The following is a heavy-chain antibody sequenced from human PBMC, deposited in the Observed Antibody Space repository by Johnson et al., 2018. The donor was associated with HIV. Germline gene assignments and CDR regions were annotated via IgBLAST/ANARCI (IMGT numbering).Heavy chain of an antibody. D-gene: IGHD1-20*01. CDR3: VRDQMESITGKEAGAFDI. CDR1: GFTFRSYV. V-gene: IGHV3-64*01. Sequence: EVQLVESGGGLVQPGGSLRLSCAASGFTFRSYVMHWVRQAPGKGLEYVSAISSNGGRTYYANSVKGRFTISRDNSKNTLSLQMCSLRAEDMAVYYCVRDQMESITGKEAGAFDIWGLGTMVTVAS. J-gene: IGHJ3*02. CDR2: ISSNGGRT.